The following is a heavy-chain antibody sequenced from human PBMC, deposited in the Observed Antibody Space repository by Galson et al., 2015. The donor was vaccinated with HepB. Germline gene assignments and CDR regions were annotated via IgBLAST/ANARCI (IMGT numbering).Heavy chain of an antibody. CDR3: ARAIAARRRLGY. Sequence: SLRLSCAASGFTFSSYWMHWVRQAPGKGLVWVSRINSDGSSTSYADSVKGRFTISRDNAKNTLYLQMNSLRAEDTAVYYCARAIAARRRLGYWGQGTLVTVSS. CDR2: INSDGSST. CDR1: GFTFSSYW. V-gene: IGHV3-74*01. D-gene: IGHD6-6*01. J-gene: IGHJ4*02.